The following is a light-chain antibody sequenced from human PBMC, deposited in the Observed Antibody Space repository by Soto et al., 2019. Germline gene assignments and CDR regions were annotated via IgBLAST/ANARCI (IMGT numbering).Light chain of an antibody. Sequence: QSVLTQPASVSGSPGQSITISCTGTSSDVGTYNYVSWYQHHPGKAPKLIIYEVSNRPSGVSNRFSGSKSGSTASLTISGLQAEDEAPYHCTSYTRDTALVFGTGTKVTVL. CDR1: SSDVGTYNY. CDR3: TSYTRDTALV. J-gene: IGLJ1*01. CDR2: EVS. V-gene: IGLV2-14*01.